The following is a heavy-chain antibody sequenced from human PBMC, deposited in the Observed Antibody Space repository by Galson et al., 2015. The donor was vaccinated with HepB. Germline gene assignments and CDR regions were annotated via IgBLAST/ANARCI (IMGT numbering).Heavy chain of an antibody. D-gene: IGHD6-13*01. CDR2: ISGSGGST. CDR1: GFTFSSYA. CDR3: AKKKLSAGIIDY. V-gene: IGHV3-23*01. J-gene: IGHJ4*02. Sequence: SLRLSCAASGFTFSSYAMSWVRQAPGKGLEWVSAISGSGGSTYYADSVKGRFTISRDNSKNTLYLQMNSLRAEDTAVYYCAKKKLSAGIIDYWGQGTLVTVSS.